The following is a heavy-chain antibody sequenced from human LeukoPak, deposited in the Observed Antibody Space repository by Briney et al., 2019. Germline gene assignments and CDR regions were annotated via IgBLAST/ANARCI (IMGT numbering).Heavy chain of an antibody. Sequence: GGSLRLSCAASGFSFSTYGMHWVRQAPGKGLEWVALTLYDESSKYYADSVKGRFTISRDNSQSLLSLQMDSLGAEDTAIYFCLKHARVGTTTAFEIWGQGTLVTVSS. CDR1: GFSFSTYG. V-gene: IGHV3-33*06. CDR3: LKHARVGTTTAFEI. CDR2: TLYDESSK. J-gene: IGHJ3*02. D-gene: IGHD1-26*01.